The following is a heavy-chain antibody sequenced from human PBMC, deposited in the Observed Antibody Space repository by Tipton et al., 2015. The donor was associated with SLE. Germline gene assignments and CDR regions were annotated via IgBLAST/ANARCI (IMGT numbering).Heavy chain of an antibody. CDR3: ARGHCSGAFCYYGDALDI. V-gene: IGHV3-9*03. CDR2: ISWNSGSI. J-gene: IGHJ3*02. CDR1: GFTFDDYA. Sequence: RSLRLSCAASGFTFDDYAMHWVRQAPGKGLEWVSGISWNSGSIGYADSVKGRFTISRDNAKNTLFLQMNSLRADDMALYYCARGHCSGAFCYYGDALDIWGQGTMVTVSS. D-gene: IGHD2-15*01.